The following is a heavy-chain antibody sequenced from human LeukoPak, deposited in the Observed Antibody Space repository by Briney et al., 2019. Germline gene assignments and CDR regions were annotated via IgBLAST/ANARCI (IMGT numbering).Heavy chain of an antibody. Sequence: GGSLRLSCAASGFTFSSYAMSWVRRAPGKGLEWVSAISGSGGSTYYADSVKGRFTISRDNSKNTLYLQMNSLRAEDTAVYYCATGGFGELLDPWGQGTLVTVSS. CDR3: ATGGFGELLDP. D-gene: IGHD3-10*01. CDR2: ISGSGGST. V-gene: IGHV3-23*01. J-gene: IGHJ5*02. CDR1: GFTFSSYA.